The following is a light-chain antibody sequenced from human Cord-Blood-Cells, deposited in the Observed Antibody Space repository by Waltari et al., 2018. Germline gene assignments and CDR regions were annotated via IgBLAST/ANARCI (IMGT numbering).Light chain of an antibody. CDR3: SSYTSSSTLV. Sequence: QSALTQPASVSGSPGQSITISCTGTSSDVGGYNYVSWYQQHPGKAPKLMLSDVSKRPSGVSSRFSGSQSGNTASLTISGLQAEDEADYYCSSYTSSSTLVFGGGTKLTVL. CDR2: DVS. J-gene: IGLJ3*02. V-gene: IGLV2-14*01. CDR1: SSDVGGYNY.